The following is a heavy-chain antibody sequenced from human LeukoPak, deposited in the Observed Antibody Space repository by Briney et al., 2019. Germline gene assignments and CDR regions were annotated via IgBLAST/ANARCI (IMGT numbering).Heavy chain of an antibody. CDR3: ASGLPPGIIDY. CDR2: IYSGGST. Sequence: GGSLRLPCAASGFTVSSNYMTWVRQAPGKGLEWVSVIYSGGSTYYADSVKGRFTISRDDSKNTLYLQMNSLRAEDTAVYYCASGLPPGIIDYWGQGTLVTVSS. D-gene: IGHD1-14*01. J-gene: IGHJ4*02. V-gene: IGHV3-53*01. CDR1: GFTVSSNY.